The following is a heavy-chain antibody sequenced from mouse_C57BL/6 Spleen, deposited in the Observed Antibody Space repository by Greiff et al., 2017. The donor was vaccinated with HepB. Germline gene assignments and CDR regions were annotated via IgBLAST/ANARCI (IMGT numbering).Heavy chain of an antibody. D-gene: IGHD1-1*01. V-gene: IGHV1-42*01. Sequence: VHVKQSGPELVKPGASVKISCKASGYSFTGYYMNWVKQSPEKSLEWIGEINPSTGGTTYNQKFKAKATLTVDKSSSTAYMQLKSLTSEDSAVYYCARGPLRRFAYWGQGTLVTVSA. J-gene: IGHJ3*01. CDR1: GYSFTGYY. CDR2: INPSTGGT. CDR3: ARGPLRRFAY.